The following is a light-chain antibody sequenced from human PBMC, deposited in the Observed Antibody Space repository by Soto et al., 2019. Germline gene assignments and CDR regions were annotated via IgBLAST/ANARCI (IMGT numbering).Light chain of an antibody. Sequence: SYELTQPPSVSVSPGQTASITCSGDKLGDKDASWYQQKPGQSPVLVIYSDSRRPSDIPERFSGSNSGNTATLTISGTQAMDEADYYCQAWDSSTYVFGTGTKVTVL. V-gene: IGLV3-1*01. CDR3: QAWDSSTYV. CDR1: KLGDKD. CDR2: SDS. J-gene: IGLJ1*01.